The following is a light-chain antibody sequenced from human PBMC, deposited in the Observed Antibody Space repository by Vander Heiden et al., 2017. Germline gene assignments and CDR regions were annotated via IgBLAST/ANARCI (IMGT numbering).Light chain of an antibody. CDR3: AAWDDSLSGYV. CDR1: SSNIGGNS. CDR2: SNN. Sequence: QSVLTQPPSASGPPGQRVTIPCSGSSSNIGGNSVYWYQQLPGTAPKLLIYSNNQRPSGVPDRFSGSKSGTSASLAISGLRSEDEADYFCAAWDDSLSGYVFGTGTKVTVL. J-gene: IGLJ1*01. V-gene: IGLV1-47*02.